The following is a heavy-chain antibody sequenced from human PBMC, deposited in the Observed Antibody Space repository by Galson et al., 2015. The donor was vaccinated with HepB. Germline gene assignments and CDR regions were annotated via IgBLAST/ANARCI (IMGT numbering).Heavy chain of an antibody. D-gene: IGHD7-27*01. J-gene: IGHJ4*02. Sequence: SLRLSCAASGFSVYSNYMNWVRQAPGKGLEWVSLIYSSSSSTNYADFVRGRFTIARYTSKNTVYLQMSRLRADDTAMYYCAQLGTGYWGRETLVTVSS. CDR3: AQLGTGY. V-gene: IGHV3-53*01. CDR2: IYSSSSST. CDR1: GFSVYSNY.